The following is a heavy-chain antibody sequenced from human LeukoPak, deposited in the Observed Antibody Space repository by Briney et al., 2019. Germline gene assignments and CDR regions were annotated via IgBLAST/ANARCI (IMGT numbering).Heavy chain of an antibody. J-gene: IGHJ4*02. CDR3: ARSVYPLYCSGGSCYSADY. V-gene: IGHV3-30-3*01. CDR1: GFTFSSYA. CDR2: ISYDGSNK. D-gene: IGHD2-15*01. Sequence: GRSLRLSCAASGFTFSSYAMHWVRQAPGKGLEWVAVISYDGSNKYYADSVKGRFTISRDNSKNTLYLQMNSLRAEDTAVYYCARSVYPLYCSGGSCYSADYWGQGTLVTVSS.